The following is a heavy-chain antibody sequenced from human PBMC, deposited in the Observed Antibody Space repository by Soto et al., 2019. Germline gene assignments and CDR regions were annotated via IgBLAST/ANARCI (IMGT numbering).Heavy chain of an antibody. J-gene: IGHJ4*02. Sequence: QVQLVQSGAEVKKPGSSVKVSCKASGGTFSSYTISWVRQAPGQGLEWMGRIIPILGIANYAQKFQGRVTXTXXKSTSTAYMELSSLRSEDTAVYYCAREGHADYPGVWGQGTLVTVSS. V-gene: IGHV1-69*08. D-gene: IGHD4-17*01. CDR1: GGTFSSYT. CDR3: AREGHADYPGV. CDR2: IIPILGIA.